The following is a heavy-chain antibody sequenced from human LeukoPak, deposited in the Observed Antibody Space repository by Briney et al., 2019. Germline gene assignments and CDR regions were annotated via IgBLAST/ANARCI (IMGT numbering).Heavy chain of an antibody. V-gene: IGHV3-7*01. CDR3: ARDGFGTGSN. CDR2: IKQDGSER. D-gene: IGHD3-16*01. J-gene: IGHJ4*02. CDR1: GFTFSDYW. Sequence: GGSLRLSCAASGFTFSDYWMSWVRQAPGKGLEWVANIKQDGSERYYVDSVKGRFTISRDNAKNSLFLQMNSLRVEDTAVYYCARDGFGTGSNWGQGTLVTVSS.